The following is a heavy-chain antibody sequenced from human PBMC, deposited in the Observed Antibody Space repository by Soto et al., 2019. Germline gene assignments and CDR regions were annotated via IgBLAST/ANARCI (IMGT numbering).Heavy chain of an antibody. CDR3: AKHRRYAAARTRWDY. CDR2: ISGSGGST. J-gene: IGHJ4*02. D-gene: IGHD2-15*01. Sequence: GSLSLSCAAAGFTFSSYAMSWVRQAPGKGLEWVSAISGSGGSTYYADSVKGRFTISRDNSKNTLYLQMNSRRAEDTAVYYCAKHRRYAAARTRWDYWGQGTLVTVSS. V-gene: IGHV3-23*01. CDR1: GFTFSSYA.